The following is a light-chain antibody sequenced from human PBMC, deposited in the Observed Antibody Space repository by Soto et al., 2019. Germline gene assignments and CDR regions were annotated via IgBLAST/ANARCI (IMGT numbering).Light chain of an antibody. Sequence: EIVLTQSPATLSLSAGQRATLSCWASQSVSSYLAWYQQKPGQAPRLLIYAASNRATGIPARFSGSGSGTDFTLTISSLEPEDSAVYYCQQRSNWPLTFGGGTKVELK. CDR3: QQRSNWPLT. CDR2: AAS. V-gene: IGKV3-11*01. J-gene: IGKJ4*01. CDR1: QSVSSY.